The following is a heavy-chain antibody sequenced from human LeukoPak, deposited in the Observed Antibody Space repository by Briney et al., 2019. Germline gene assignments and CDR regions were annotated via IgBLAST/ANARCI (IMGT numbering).Heavy chain of an antibody. V-gene: IGHV4-4*09. CDR2: IYTSGST. CDR1: GGSISSYY. J-gene: IGHJ5*02. Sequence: SETLSLTCTVSGGSISSYYWSWIRQPPGKGLEWIGYIYTSGSTNYNPSLKSRVTISVDTSKNQFSLKLSSVTAADTAVYYCARRRAVYEGNWFDPWGQGTLVTVSS. D-gene: IGHD2-8*01. CDR3: ARRRAVYEGNWFDP.